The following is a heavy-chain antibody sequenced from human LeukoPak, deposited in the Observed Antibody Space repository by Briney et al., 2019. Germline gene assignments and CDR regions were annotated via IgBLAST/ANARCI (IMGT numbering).Heavy chain of an antibody. CDR1: GFTFSSYG. CDR3: AKDARIAVAGTHYFDY. Sequence: GGSLRLSCAASGFTFSSYGMHWVRQAPGKGLEWVAVISYDGSNKYYADSVRGRFAISRDNSKNTLYLQMNSLRAEDTAVYYCAKDARIAVAGTHYFDYWGQGTLVTVSS. D-gene: IGHD6-19*01. CDR2: ISYDGSNK. V-gene: IGHV3-30*18. J-gene: IGHJ4*02.